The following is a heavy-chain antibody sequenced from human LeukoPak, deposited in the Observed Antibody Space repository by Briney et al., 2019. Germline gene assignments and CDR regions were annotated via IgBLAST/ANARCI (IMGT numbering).Heavy chain of an antibody. CDR1: GGSFGRYA. V-gene: IGHV1-69*13. CDR2: IAPILGTA. D-gene: IGHD3-22*01. CDR3: ASLHDSSGYYYPDY. J-gene: IGHJ4*02. Sequence: AASVKVSCTAPGGSFGRYAISWVRQAPGQGLEWMGGIAPILGTANYAQKFQGRVTITADESTSTAYMELSSLRSEDTAVYYCASLHDSSGYYYPDYWGQGTLVTVSS.